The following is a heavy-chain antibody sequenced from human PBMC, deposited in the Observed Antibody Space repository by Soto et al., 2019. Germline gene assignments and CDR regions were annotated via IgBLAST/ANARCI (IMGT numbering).Heavy chain of an antibody. Sequence: EVQLLESGGGLVQPGGSLRLSCAASGFTFSSYAMSWVRQAPGKGLEWVSAIRGSGGSTYYADSVKGRFTISRDNSKKTLYLQMNVGRAEDKAVYYCAADPPVKIAVEEYNWFDPWGQGTLVTVSS. CDR1: GFTFSSYA. CDR2: IRGSGGST. V-gene: IGHV3-23*01. D-gene: IGHD6-19*01. J-gene: IGHJ5*02. CDR3: AADPPVKIAVEEYNWFDP.